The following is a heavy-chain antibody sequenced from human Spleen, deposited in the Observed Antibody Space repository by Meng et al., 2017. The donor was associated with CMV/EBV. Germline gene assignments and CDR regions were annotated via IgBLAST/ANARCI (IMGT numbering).Heavy chain of an antibody. V-gene: IGHV3-23*01. CDR1: GFTFSSYA. CDR3: AKAPQGYCTSTSCYSHCYFDL. CDR2: ISGGGDRT. J-gene: IGHJ2*01. Sequence: ETLSLTCAASGFTFSSYAMNWVRQAPGKGLEWVSAISGGGDRTYYADSVKGRFSISRDNSKNTLYLQMDSLRAEDTAVYFCAKAPQGYCTSTSCYSHCYFDLWGRGTLVTVSS. D-gene: IGHD2-2*01.